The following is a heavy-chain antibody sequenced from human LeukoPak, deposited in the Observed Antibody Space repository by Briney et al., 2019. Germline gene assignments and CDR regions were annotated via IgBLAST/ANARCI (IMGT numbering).Heavy chain of an antibody. V-gene: IGHV3-15*01. CDR2: IKSKTDGGTT. Sequence: GGSLRLSCAASGFTFSNAWMSWVRQAPGKGLEWVGRIKSKTDGGTTDYAAPVKGRFTISRDDSKNTLYLQMNSLKTEDTAVYYCTTDRDNSGSYPDYWGQGTLVTVSS. CDR1: GFTFSNAW. CDR3: TTDRDNSGSYPDY. J-gene: IGHJ4*02. D-gene: IGHD1-26*01.